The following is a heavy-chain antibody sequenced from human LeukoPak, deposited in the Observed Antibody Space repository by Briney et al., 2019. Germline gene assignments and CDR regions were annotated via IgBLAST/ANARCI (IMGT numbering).Heavy chain of an antibody. V-gene: IGHV3-30*02. CDR1: GFTFSSYG. CDR2: IRYDGSNK. CDR3: TRDPRLTDY. Sequence: PGGSLRLSCAASGFTFSSYGMSWVRQALGKGLEWVAFIRYDGSNKYYADSVKGRFTISRDNSKNTLYLQMNSLRAEDTAVYYCTRDPRLTDYWGQGTLVTVSS. J-gene: IGHJ4*02.